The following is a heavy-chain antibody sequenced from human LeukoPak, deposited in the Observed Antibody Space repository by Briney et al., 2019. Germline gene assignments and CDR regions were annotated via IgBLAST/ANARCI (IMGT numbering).Heavy chain of an antibody. CDR1: GFTFSSYG. J-gene: IGHJ4*02. V-gene: IGHV3-30*18. Sequence: PGGSLRLSCAASGFTFSSYGMHWVRQAPGKGLEWVAVISYDGSNKYYADSVKGRFTISRDNSKNTLYLQMNSLRAEDTAVYYCAKTGGVGPYVWGQGTLVTVSS. D-gene: IGHD1-14*01. CDR2: ISYDGSNK. CDR3: AKTGGVGPYV.